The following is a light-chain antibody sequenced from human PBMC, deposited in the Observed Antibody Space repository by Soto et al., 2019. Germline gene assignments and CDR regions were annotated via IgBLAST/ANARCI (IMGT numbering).Light chain of an antibody. CDR1: SSNIGSNT. J-gene: IGLJ2*01. CDR2: SNN. V-gene: IGLV1-44*01. Sequence: QSVLTQPPSASGTPGQRVTISCSGGSSNIGSNTVNWYQQLPRTAPKLLIYSNNQRPSGVPGRFSGSKSGTSASLAISGLQSEDEADYYCAAWDDSLNGVVFGGGTKLTVL. CDR3: AAWDDSLNGVV.